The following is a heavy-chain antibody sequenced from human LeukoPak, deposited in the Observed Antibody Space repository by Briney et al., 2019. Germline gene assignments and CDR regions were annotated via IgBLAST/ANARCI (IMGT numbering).Heavy chain of an antibody. CDR2: IYSGGST. V-gene: IGHV3-53*01. CDR3: ARAPLDYCSGGSCYMIGAFDI. D-gene: IGHD2-15*01. Sequence: GGSLRLSXAASGFTVSSNYMSWVRQAPGKGLGWVSVIYSGGSTYYADSVKGRFTISRDNSKNTLYLQMNSLRAEDTAVYYCARAPLDYCSGGSCYMIGAFDIWGQGTMVTVSS. J-gene: IGHJ3*02. CDR1: GFTVSSNY.